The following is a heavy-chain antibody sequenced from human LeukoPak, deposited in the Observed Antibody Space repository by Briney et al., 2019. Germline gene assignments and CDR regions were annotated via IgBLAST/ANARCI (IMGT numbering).Heavy chain of an antibody. CDR2: ITPDGSDR. CDR1: GFIFSSYW. CDR3: VPGGLAVSGIDY. J-gene: IGHJ4*02. V-gene: IGHV3-7*01. Sequence: GGSLRLSCAASGFIFSSYWMTWVRQAPGKGLEWVANITPDGSDRYYVDSLKGRVTISRDNTKSSLYLQLNSLRAEDTAVYYCVPGGLAVSGIDYWGQGALVTVSS. D-gene: IGHD6-19*01.